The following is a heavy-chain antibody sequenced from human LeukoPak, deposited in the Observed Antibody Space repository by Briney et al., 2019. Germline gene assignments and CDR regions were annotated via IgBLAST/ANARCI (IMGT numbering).Heavy chain of an antibody. CDR2: WYDGSNK. D-gene: IGHD3-10*01. CDR1: GFTFSSYG. V-gene: IGHV3-33*01. J-gene: IGHJ4*02. CDR3: ARSYGSGTYYFDY. Sequence: PGGSLRLSCAASGFTFSSYGIHWVRQAPGKGLEWVAVWYDGSNKYYADSVKGRFTISRDNSKNTLYLQMNSLRAEDTAVYYCARSYGSGTYYFDYWGQGTLVTVSS.